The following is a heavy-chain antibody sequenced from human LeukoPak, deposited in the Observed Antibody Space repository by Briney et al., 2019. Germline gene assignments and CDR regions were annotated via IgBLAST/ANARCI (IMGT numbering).Heavy chain of an antibody. V-gene: IGHV4-61*02. D-gene: IGHD2-2*01. CDR2: IYTSGST. J-gene: IGHJ5*02. CDR3: ARDTEYCSSTSCYGWFDP. Sequence: PSETLSLTCTVSGGSISSGSYYWSWIPQPAGKGLEWIGRIYTSGSTNYNPSLKSRVTISVDTSKNKFSLKLSSVTAADTAVYYCARDTEYCSSTSCYGWFDPWGQGTLVTVSS. CDR1: GGSISSGSYY.